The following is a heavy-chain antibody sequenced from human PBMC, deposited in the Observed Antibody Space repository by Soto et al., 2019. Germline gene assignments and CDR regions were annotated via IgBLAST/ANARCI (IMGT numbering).Heavy chain of an antibody. J-gene: IGHJ4*02. CDR3: ARQDGYCSGGSCYTAVDY. D-gene: IGHD2-15*01. CDR1: GGSISSYY. V-gene: IGHV4-59*08. CDR2: IYYSGST. Sequence: SETLSLTCPVSGGSISSYYWSWIRQPPGKGLEWIGYIYYSGSTNYNPSLKSRVTISVDTSKNQFSLKLSSVTAADTAVFYFARQDGYCSGGSCYTAVDYWGQGTLVTVSS.